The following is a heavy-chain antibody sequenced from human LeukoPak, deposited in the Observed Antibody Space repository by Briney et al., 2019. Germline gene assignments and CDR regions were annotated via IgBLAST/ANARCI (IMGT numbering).Heavy chain of an antibody. CDR3: ARVDGAMGSLDY. CDR1: GXTFSTYA. Sequence: GGSLRLSCAASGXTFSTYAMHWVRQAPGKGLEGVAVIWYDGSNKNYVDSVKGRFTISRDNAKNTLYLQMNSLRAEDTAVYYCARVDGAMGSLDYWGQGMLVTVSS. V-gene: IGHV3-33*01. CDR2: IWYDGSNK. J-gene: IGHJ4*02. D-gene: IGHD5-18*01.